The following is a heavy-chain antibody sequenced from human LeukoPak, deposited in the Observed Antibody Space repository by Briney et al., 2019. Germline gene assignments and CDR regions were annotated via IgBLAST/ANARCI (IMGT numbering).Heavy chain of an antibody. D-gene: IGHD5-12*01. V-gene: IGHV3-11*04. J-gene: IGHJ4*02. CDR2: IIGSGNDI. CDR3: AREDGGVATGQFDD. CDR1: GISLSDSY. Sequence: GGSLRLSCVVSGISLSDSYRTWIRQTPGEGLVWLAYIIGSGNDICYEDSVKGRFTISRDNSKNTLYLQMNTLRAEDTAVYYCAREDGGVATGQFDDWGQGTLVTVSS.